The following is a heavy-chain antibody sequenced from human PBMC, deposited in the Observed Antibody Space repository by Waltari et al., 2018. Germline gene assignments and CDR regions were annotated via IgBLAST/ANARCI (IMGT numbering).Heavy chain of an antibody. Sequence: EVQMLEYGGGLVQPGGSLRLYCAASGVTCSSYAMSWARQAPGKGLEWVSALSGSGVSTYYADSVKGRFTISRDNSKNTLYLQLNSLRAEDTAVYYCAKGFGTGGMDVWGQGTTVTVSS. CDR1: GVTCSSYA. D-gene: IGHD3-10*01. CDR2: LSGSGVST. V-gene: IGHV3-23*01. J-gene: IGHJ6*02. CDR3: AKGFGTGGMDV.